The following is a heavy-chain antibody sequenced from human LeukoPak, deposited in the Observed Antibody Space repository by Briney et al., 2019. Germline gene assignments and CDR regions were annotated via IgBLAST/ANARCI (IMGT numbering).Heavy chain of an antibody. J-gene: IGHJ6*02. V-gene: IGHV1-69*13. D-gene: IGHD4-17*01. Sequence: GASVKVSCKASGGTFSSYAISWVRQAPGQGLEWMGGIIPIFGTANYAQKFQGRVTITADESTSTAYMELGSLRSEDTAVYYCATTTVTTLGPYYYYGMDVWGQGTTVTVSS. CDR1: GGTFSSYA. CDR2: IIPIFGTA. CDR3: ATTTVTTLGPYYYYGMDV.